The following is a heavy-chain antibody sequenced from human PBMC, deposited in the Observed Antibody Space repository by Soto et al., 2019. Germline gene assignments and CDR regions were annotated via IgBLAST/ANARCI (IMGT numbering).Heavy chain of an antibody. CDR3: ARGGSSGYYSSYWYFDL. CDR1: GFTFSSYD. D-gene: IGHD3-22*01. CDR2: IGTAGDP. J-gene: IGHJ2*01. V-gene: IGHV3-13*05. Sequence: EVQLVESGGGLVQPGGSLILSCAASGFTFSSYDMHWVRQATGKGLEWVSAIGTAGDPYYPGSVKGRFTISRENAKNSLYLQMNSLRAGDTAVYYCARGGSSGYYSSYWYFDLWGRGTLVTVSS.